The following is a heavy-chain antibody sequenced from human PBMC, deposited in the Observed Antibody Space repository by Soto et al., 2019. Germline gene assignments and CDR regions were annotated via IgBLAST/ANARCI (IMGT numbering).Heavy chain of an antibody. V-gene: IGHV4-59*08. J-gene: IGHJ4*02. Sequence: QVQLLESGPGLVKPSETLSLTCTVSGGSISSYYWSWIRQPPGKGLEWIGYIYSSGSTNYNPPLKSRVTISVETSKNQFSLKLSSVTAADTAVYYCARRYGGGFDYWGQGTLVTVSS. CDR1: GGSISSYY. CDR2: IYSSGST. D-gene: IGHD3-10*01. CDR3: ARRYGGGFDY.